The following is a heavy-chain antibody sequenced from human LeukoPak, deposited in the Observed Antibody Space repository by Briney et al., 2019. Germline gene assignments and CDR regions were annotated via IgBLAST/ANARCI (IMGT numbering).Heavy chain of an antibody. J-gene: IGHJ5*02. CDR3: ARDAPQVPAAGVLAS. V-gene: IGHV3-53*01. CDR2: MYSRGDT. D-gene: IGHD6-13*01. CDR1: GSTVSDNY. Sequence: GGSLRLSCAASGSTVSDNYMSWVRQAPGKGLEWVSVMYSRGDTYYANSVKGRFTFSRDISKNTLYLQMNGLRNEDTATYYCARDAPQVPAAGVLASWGQGTLVIVSS.